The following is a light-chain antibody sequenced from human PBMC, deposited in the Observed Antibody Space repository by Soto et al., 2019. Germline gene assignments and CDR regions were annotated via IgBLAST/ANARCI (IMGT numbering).Light chain of an antibody. CDR2: DVS. V-gene: IGLV2-14*03. J-gene: IGLJ1*01. Sequence: SALTQPASVSGSPGQSITISCTGTSSDVGAFNYVSWYQQHPGKAPKLLIYDVSDRPSGVSNRFSGSKSGNTASLTISGLQAEDEADYYCCSYAGSNYVFGTGTKVTVL. CDR3: CSYAGSNYV. CDR1: SSDVGAFNY.